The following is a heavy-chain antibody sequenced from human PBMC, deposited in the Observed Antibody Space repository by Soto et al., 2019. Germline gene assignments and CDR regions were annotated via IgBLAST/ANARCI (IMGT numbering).Heavy chain of an antibody. CDR2: IYYSGST. Sequence: SQTLSLNCTVPGGSISSYYWSWIRQPPGKGLEWIGYIYYSGSTNYNPSLKSRVTISVDTSKNQFSLKLSSVTAADTAVYYCARAPRGNYGYPSYFDYWGQGTLVTVSS. J-gene: IGHJ4*02. CDR1: GGSISSYY. V-gene: IGHV4-59*01. CDR3: ARAPRGNYGYPSYFDY. D-gene: IGHD3-10*01.